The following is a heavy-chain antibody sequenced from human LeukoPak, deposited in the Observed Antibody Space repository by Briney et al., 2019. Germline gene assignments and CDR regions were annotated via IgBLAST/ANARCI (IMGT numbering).Heavy chain of an antibody. CDR2: ISGSGGST. CDR1: GFTFSSYA. D-gene: IGHD2-2*02. J-gene: IGHJ4*02. CDR3: AKDLPIVVVPAAIPSFDY. V-gene: IGHV3-23*01. Sequence: GGFLRLSCAASGFTFSSYAMSWVRQAPGKGLEWVSAISGSGGSTSYADSVKGRFTISRDNPKNPPYLQVNSLRAEDTAVYYCAKDLPIVVVPAAIPSFDYWGQGTLVTVSS.